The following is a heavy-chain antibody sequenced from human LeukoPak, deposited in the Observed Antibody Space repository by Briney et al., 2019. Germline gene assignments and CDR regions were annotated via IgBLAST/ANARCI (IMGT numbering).Heavy chain of an antibody. D-gene: IGHD2-15*01. V-gene: IGHV3-21*01. CDR1: GFTFSSYS. CDR2: ISSSGSYI. Sequence: GGSLRLSCAASGFTFSSYSMNWVRQAPGKGLEWVSSISSSGSYIYYADSLKGRFTISRDNAKNSLYLQMNNLRAEDTAVYYCARGTVATKARYFDYWGQGTLVIVPP. J-gene: IGHJ4*02. CDR3: ARGTVATKARYFDY.